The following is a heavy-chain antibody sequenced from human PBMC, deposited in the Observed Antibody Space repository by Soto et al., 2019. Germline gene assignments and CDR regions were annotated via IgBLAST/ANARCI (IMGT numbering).Heavy chain of an antibody. Sequence: EVHLVESGGGLVQPGGSLRLSCAASGFTFSNYWMNWVRQAPGKGLEWVANIKRDGSEKYYVDSVKGRFTISRDNAKNPLSLQMNSLRAEDTAVYYCWGAGPGGWGQGTLVTVSS. CDR1: GFTFSNYW. CDR3: WGAGPGG. J-gene: IGHJ4*02. CDR2: IKRDGSEK. D-gene: IGHD3-16*01. V-gene: IGHV3-7*03.